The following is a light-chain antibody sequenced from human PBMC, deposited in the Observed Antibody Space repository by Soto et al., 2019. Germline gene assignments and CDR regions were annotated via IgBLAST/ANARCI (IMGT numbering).Light chain of an antibody. V-gene: IGKV2-28*01. CDR2: LGS. CDR3: IQARQSPPT. J-gene: IGKJ3*01. CDR1: QSLLHSNGYNY. Sequence: DIVMPESPLSLPVTPGAPASISCRSSQSLLHSNGYNYLDGHLQKPVQSPQLLLYLGSNRASGVPDRFSGSGSGTDFTLKVSRVEAEDVGVYYCIQARQSPPTFRPGNKVDI.